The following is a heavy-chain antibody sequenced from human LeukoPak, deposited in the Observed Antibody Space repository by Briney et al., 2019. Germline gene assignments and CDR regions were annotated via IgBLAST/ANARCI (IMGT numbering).Heavy chain of an antibody. V-gene: IGHV1-69*05. Sequence: ASVKVSCKASGGTFSSYAISWVRQAPGQGLEWMGGIIPIFGTANYAQKFQGRVTITTDESTNTAYMELSSLRSEDTAVYYCARGSSSWRYYYYMDVWGKGTTVTVSS. J-gene: IGHJ6*03. D-gene: IGHD6-13*01. CDR1: GGTFSSYA. CDR3: ARGSSSWRYYYYMDV. CDR2: IIPIFGTA.